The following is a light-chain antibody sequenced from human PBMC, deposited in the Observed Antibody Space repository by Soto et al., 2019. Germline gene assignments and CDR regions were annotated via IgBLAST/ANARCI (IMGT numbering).Light chain of an antibody. V-gene: IGLV2-23*03. J-gene: IGLJ2*01. CDR1: SSDVGTYNL. CDR3: CSYAGSSTFVV. CDR2: EGS. Sequence: QSVLTQPASVSGSPGQSITSSCTGTSSDVGTYNLVSWYQHHPGKAPKLMIYEGSKRPSGVSNRFSGSKSGNTASLTISGLQAEDEADYYCCSYAGSSTFVVFGGGTKLTVL.